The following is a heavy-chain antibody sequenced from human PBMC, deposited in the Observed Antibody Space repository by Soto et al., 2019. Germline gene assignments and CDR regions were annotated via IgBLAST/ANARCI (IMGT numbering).Heavy chain of an antibody. J-gene: IGHJ4*02. V-gene: IGHV3-21*01. D-gene: IGHD3-10*01. CDR1: GFSLSDYS. CDR2: ISGSSSCI. Sequence: EVQLVESGGGLVKPGGSLRLACAASGFSLSDYSMNWIRQAPGKGLEWVASISGSSSCIHYAESMKGRFTISRDNAKNSLYLKLNGLSAVDSDVSYGAGSSDVGRDNCGQGTLVTVSS. CDR3: AGSSDVGRDN.